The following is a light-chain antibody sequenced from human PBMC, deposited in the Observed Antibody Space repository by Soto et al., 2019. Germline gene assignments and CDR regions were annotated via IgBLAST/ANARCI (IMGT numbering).Light chain of an antibody. CDR3: MQALQTRT. Sequence: EIVWTQSPLSLPVTPGEPASISCRSSQSLLHSNGYNYLDWYLQKPGQSPQLLIYLGSNRASGVPDRFSGSGSGTDFTLKISRVEAEDVGVYYCMQALQTRTFGQGTRWIS. J-gene: IGKJ1*01. V-gene: IGKV2-28*01. CDR1: QSLLHSNGYNY. CDR2: LGS.